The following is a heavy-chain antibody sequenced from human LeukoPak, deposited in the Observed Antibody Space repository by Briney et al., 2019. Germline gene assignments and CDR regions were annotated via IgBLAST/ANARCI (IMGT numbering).Heavy chain of an antibody. J-gene: IGHJ4*02. D-gene: IGHD4-17*01. CDR3: XXXIHWRDYEDYGPDY. CDR1: GFTFYDYG. V-gene: IGHV3-20*04. CDR2: INWNGGST. Sequence: GSXXXXCXASGFTFYDYGMSWVRHAPGKGGEWGSGINWNGGSTVYADSVKGRFTIYRDNAKNTLYLEMSKLRRDDTAMYYXXXXIHWRDYEDYGPDYWGQGTLVTVSS.